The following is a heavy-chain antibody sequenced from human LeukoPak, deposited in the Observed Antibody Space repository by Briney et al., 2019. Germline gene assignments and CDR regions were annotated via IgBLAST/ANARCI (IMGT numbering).Heavy chain of an antibody. CDR2: IYYSGST. D-gene: IGHD3-3*01. J-gene: IGHJ6*02. V-gene: IGHV4-30-4*08. CDR1: GGSISSGGYY. Sequence: SETLSLTCTVSGGSISSGGYYWSWIRQHPGKGLEWIGYIYYSGSTYYNPSLKSRVTISVDTSKNQFSLKLSSVTAADTAVYYCARGGAAYYDFWSGYPIYGMDVWGQGTTVTVSS. CDR3: ARGGAAYYDFWSGYPIYGMDV.